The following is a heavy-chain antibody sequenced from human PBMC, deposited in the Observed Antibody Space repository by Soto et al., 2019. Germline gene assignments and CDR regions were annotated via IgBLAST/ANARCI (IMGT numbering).Heavy chain of an antibody. CDR1: GGSISSGGYY. CDR3: ARVACSGGSCYPKYNWFDP. J-gene: IGHJ5*02. Sequence: PSETLSLTCTVSGGSISSGGYYWSWIRQHPGKGLEWIGYIYYSGSTYYNPSLKSRVTISVDTSKNQFSLKLSSVTAADTAVYYCARVACSGGSCYPKYNWFDPWGQGTLVTVSS. V-gene: IGHV4-31*03. CDR2: IYYSGST. D-gene: IGHD2-15*01.